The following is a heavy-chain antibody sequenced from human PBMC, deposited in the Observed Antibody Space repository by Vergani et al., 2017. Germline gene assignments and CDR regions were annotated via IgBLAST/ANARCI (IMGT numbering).Heavy chain of an antibody. CDR2: ISSSSSTI. D-gene: IGHD6-6*01. CDR3: ASEAGSSSYYYYCMDV. CDR1: GFTFSSYS. V-gene: IGHV3-48*01. Sequence: EVQLVESGGGLVQPGGSLRLSCAASGFTFSSYSMNWVRQAPGKGLEWVSYISSSSSTIYYADSVKGRFTISRDNAKNSLYLQMNSLRAEDTAVYYCASEAGSSSYYYYCMDVWGKGTTVTVSS. J-gene: IGHJ6*03.